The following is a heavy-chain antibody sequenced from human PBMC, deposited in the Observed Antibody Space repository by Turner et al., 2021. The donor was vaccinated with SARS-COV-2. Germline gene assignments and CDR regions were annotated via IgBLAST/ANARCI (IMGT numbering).Heavy chain of an antibody. D-gene: IGHD1-26*01. J-gene: IGHJ4*02. Sequence: EVQLLESGGGLVQPGGSLRLSCAASGFTFSSYAMSWVRQAPGKGLEWVSAINGTGHVTHYVDSVKGRFTISRDSSKNTLYLQMNSLRVEDTAIYYCAKCVTTCQTKGLDNWGQGTLVTVSS. CDR1: GFTFSSYA. CDR2: INGTGHVT. V-gene: IGHV3-23*01. CDR3: AKCVTTCQTKGLDN.